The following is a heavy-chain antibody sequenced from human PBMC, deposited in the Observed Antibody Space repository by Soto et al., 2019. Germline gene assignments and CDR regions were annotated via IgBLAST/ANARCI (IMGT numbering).Heavy chain of an antibody. CDR1: GFTFTSYS. Sequence: EVQLVESGGGLVQPGGSLRLSCAASGFTFTSYSMNWVRQAPGKGLEWVSYIRGTTHYADSVKGRFTISRDNARSSRYLQMNSPRADDSAVYYCARADSFAFDTWGQGTMVTVSS. V-gene: IGHV3-48*01. CDR2: IRGTT. J-gene: IGHJ3*02. CDR3: ARADSFAFDT. D-gene: IGHD2-21*01.